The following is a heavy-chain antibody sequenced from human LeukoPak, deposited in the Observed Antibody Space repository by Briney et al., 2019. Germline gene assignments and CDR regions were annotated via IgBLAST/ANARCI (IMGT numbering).Heavy chain of an antibody. J-gene: IGHJ4*02. Sequence: PSETLSLTCTVSGGSISSYYWSWIRQPPGKGLEWIGSIYHSGSTYYNPSLKSRVTISVDTSKNQFSLKLSSVTAADTAVYYCARGHRGYFDYWGQGTLVTVSS. CDR2: IYHSGST. CDR3: ARGHRGYFDY. CDR1: GGSISSYY. V-gene: IGHV4-38-2*02.